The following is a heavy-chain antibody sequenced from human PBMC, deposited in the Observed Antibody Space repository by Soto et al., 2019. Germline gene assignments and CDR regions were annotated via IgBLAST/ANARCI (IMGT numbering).Heavy chain of an antibody. J-gene: IGHJ4*02. Sequence: SETLSLTCAVYGGSFSGYYWSWIRQPPGKGLEWIGEINHSGSTNYNPSLKSRVTISVDTSKNQFSLKLSSVTAADTAVYYCAIYYECWSGFMRSLSKPAYLDYWGPGTLVTVSS. D-gene: IGHD3-3*01. CDR2: INHSGST. CDR1: GGSFSGYY. CDR3: AIYYECWSGFMRSLSKPAYLDY. V-gene: IGHV4-34*01.